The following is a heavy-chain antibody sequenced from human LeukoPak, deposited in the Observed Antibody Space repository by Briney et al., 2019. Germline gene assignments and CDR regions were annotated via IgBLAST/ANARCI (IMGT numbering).Heavy chain of an antibody. D-gene: IGHD2-2*01. CDR2: INHSGST. J-gene: IGHJ4*02. CDR3: ARRAVVVPAAMYFDY. Sequence: SETLSLTCAVYGGSFSGYYWSWIRQPPGKGLEWIGEINHSGSTNYNPSLKSRVTISVDTSKNQFSLKLGSVTAADTAVYYCARRAVVVPAAMYFDYWGQGTLVTVSS. V-gene: IGHV4-34*01. CDR1: GGSFSGYY.